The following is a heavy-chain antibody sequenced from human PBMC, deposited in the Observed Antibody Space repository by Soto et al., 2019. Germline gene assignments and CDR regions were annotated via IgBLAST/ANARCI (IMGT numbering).Heavy chain of an antibody. V-gene: IGHV3-74*03. CDR2: IGNDGTST. Sequence: PGGSLRLSXAASGFTFGDHWMHWVRQAPGKGLVWVAHIGNDGTSTTYADSVKGRFTISRDNAKNTLYLQMNSLRAEDTGLYYCVDTFSLAYWGQGILVTVSS. CDR1: GFTFGDHW. CDR3: VDTFSLAY. J-gene: IGHJ4*02.